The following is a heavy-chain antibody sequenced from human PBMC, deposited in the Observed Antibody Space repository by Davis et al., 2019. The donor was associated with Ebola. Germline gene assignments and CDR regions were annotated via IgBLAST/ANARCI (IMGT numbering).Heavy chain of an antibody. V-gene: IGHV1-3*01. CDR1: GYTFTNYA. Sequence: AASVKVSCKASGYTFTNYAIHWVRQAPGLRLEWMGWINSGYGDTKYSQNFQDRVTITRDTSTSTVYMELSSLRSEDTAVYYCATSVWGSYKDAFDIWGQGTMVTVSS. CDR2: INSGYGDT. D-gene: IGHD3-16*01. CDR3: ATSVWGSYKDAFDI. J-gene: IGHJ3*02.